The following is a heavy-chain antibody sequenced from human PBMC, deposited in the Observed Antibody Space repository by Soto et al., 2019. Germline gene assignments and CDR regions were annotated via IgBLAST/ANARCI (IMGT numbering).Heavy chain of an antibody. Sequence: QITLKESGPTLVKPTQTLTLTCTFSGFSLSTSGVGVGWIRQPPGKALEWLALIYWDDDKRYSPSLKSRLTITKDTSKNQVVLTMTNMDPVDTATYYCAHSLSEDGPGSYFDYYYYYGMYVWGQWTTVTVSS. V-gene: IGHV2-5*02. CDR2: IYWDDDK. CDR1: GFSLSTSGVG. J-gene: IGHJ6*02. CDR3: AHSLSEDGPGSYFDYYYYYGMYV. D-gene: IGHD3-10*01.